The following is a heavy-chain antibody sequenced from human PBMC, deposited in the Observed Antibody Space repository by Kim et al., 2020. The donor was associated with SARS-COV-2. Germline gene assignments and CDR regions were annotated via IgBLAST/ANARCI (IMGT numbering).Heavy chain of an antibody. CDR3: ARKVEMATIRDYFDY. J-gene: IGHJ4*02. Sequence: PSRKSRVTISVDTSKNQFSLKLSSVTAADTAVYYCARKVEMATIRDYFDYWGQGTLVTVSS. D-gene: IGHD5-12*01. V-gene: IGHV4-30-2*04.